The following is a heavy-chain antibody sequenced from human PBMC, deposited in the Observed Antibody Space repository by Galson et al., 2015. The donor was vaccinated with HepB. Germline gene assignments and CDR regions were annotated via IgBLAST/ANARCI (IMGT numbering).Heavy chain of an antibody. J-gene: IGHJ6*02. CDR3: ARDWPSIAAAGRDMRPEYGMDV. Sequence: SVKVSCKASGGTFSSYAISWVRQAPGQGLEWMGGIIPIFGIANYTQKFQGRVTITADESTSTAYMELSSLRSEDTAVYYCARDWPSIAAAGRDMRPEYGMDVWGQGTTVTVSS. V-gene: IGHV1-69*13. CDR2: IIPIFGIA. D-gene: IGHD6-13*01. CDR1: GGTFSSYA.